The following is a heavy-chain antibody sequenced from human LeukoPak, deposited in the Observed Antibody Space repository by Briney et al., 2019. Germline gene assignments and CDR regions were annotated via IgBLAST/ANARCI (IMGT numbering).Heavy chain of an antibody. CDR2: INPNSGDT. CDR1: GYTFTDYY. Sequence: ASVKVSSTASGYTFTDYYMHWVRQAPGQGLEWMGWINPNSGDTKDAQKFQGRVTMTRDTSINTAYMELSGLRSDDTAVYYCARATRIVGGDRQAFNIWGHGTMVTVSS. V-gene: IGHV1-2*02. CDR3: ARATRIVGGDRQAFNI. J-gene: IGHJ3*02. D-gene: IGHD1-26*01.